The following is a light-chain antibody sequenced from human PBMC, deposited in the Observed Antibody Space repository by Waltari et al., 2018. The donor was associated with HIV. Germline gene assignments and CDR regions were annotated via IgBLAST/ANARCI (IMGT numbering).Light chain of an antibody. CDR3: QQYYSYPPT. J-gene: IGKJ1*01. CDR1: QGISSY. Sequence: AIRMTQSPSSFSASTGDRVTITCRASQGISSYLAWYQQRPGRAPKILIYGASSLQSGVPSRISGSGSGTDFTLTISCLQSEDFATYYCQQYYSYPPTFGQGTKVEIK. CDR2: GAS. V-gene: IGKV1-8*01.